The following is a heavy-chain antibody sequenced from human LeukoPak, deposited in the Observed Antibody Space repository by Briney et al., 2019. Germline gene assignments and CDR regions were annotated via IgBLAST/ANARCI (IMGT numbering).Heavy chain of an antibody. Sequence: ASVKVSCKASGYTFTSYAMHWVRQAPGQRLEWMGWINAGNGNTKYSQKFQGRVTMTRDTSTSTVYMELSSLRSEDTAVYYCARFRLNAGASDYWGQGTLVTVSS. CDR3: ARFRLNAGASDY. CDR1: GYTFTSYA. V-gene: IGHV1-3*01. D-gene: IGHD3-10*01. J-gene: IGHJ4*02. CDR2: INAGNGNT.